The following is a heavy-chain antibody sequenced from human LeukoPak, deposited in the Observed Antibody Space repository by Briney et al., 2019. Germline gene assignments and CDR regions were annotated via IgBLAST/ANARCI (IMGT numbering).Heavy chain of an antibody. Sequence: PGGSLRLSCAASGFTFSSYGMHWVHQAPGKGLEWVAVISYDGSNKYYADSVKGRFTISRDNSKNTLYLQMNSLRAEDTAVYYCAKDYCGGDCSTFDYWGQGTLVTVSS. CDR1: GFTFSSYG. D-gene: IGHD2-21*02. CDR2: ISYDGSNK. CDR3: AKDYCGGDCSTFDY. V-gene: IGHV3-30*18. J-gene: IGHJ4*02.